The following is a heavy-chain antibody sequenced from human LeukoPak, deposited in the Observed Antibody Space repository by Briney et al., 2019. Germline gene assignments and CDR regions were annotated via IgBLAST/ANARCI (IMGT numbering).Heavy chain of an antibody. Sequence: GESLKISCKGSGYSFSTYWIGWVRQMPGKGLEWMGAIYPGDSDIRYSPSFQGQVTISADTSISTAYLQWNSLKASDTAMYYCAKRPGKTREADYWGQGTLVTVSS. CDR2: IYPGDSDI. D-gene: IGHD3-10*01. V-gene: IGHV5-51*01. J-gene: IGHJ4*01. CDR1: GYSFSTYW. CDR3: AKRPGKTREADY.